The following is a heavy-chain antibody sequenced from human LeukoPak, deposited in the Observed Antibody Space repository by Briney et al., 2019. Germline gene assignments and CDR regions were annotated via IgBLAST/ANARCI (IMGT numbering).Heavy chain of an antibody. V-gene: IGHV3-53*01. J-gene: IGHJ4*02. CDR2: IYSGGTT. CDR1: GFTVSGNY. D-gene: IGHD2-2*01. Sequence: PGGSLRLSCAVSGFTVSGNYMSWVRHAPGKGLEWVSLIYSGGTTYYADSVKGRFTISRDNSKNTLYLQMNSLRAEDTAVYYCARAPGPAAAIDYWGQGTLVTVSS. CDR3: ARAPGPAAAIDY.